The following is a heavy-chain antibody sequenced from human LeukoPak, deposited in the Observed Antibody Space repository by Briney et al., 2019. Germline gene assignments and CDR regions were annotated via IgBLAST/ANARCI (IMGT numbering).Heavy chain of an antibody. Sequence: GGSLRLSCAASGLTFSSYAMHWVRQAPGKGLEWVAVISYDGSNKYYADSVKGRFTISRDNSKNTLYLQMNSLRAEDTAVYYCARGMYSSSWYLPYYYYGMDVWGQGTTVTVSS. CDR3: ARGMYSSSWYLPYYYYGMDV. CDR2: ISYDGSNK. CDR1: GLTFSSYA. D-gene: IGHD6-13*01. V-gene: IGHV3-30-3*01. J-gene: IGHJ6*02.